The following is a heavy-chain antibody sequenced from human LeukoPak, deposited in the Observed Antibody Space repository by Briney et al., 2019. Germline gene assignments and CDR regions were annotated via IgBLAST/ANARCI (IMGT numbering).Heavy chain of an antibody. CDR1: GGSISSSGYY. Sequence: SETLSLTCTVSGGSISSSGYYWGWIRQPPGKGLEWIGSIYYSGTTYYNPSLKSRLTISVDTSKNQFSLKLSSVTAADTAVYYCQGNSPAFDIWGQGTMVTVSS. V-gene: IGHV4-39*01. D-gene: IGHD2/OR15-2a*01. CDR3: QGNSPAFDI. CDR2: IYYSGTT. J-gene: IGHJ3*02.